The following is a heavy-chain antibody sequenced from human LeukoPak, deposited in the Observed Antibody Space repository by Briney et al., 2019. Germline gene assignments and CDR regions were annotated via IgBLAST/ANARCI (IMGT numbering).Heavy chain of an antibody. CDR1: GVTFSTYE. CDR2: IFGSGTTT. J-gene: IGHJ4*02. Sequence: GGSLRLSCAVSGVTFSTYEMNWGGQAPGKGGEWVSYIFGSGTTTYYADSVKGRFTISRDNANNSLYLQMNSLRAEDTAVYYCAREAAAAGTGIDYWGQGTLVTVSS. V-gene: IGHV3-48*03. D-gene: IGHD6-13*01. CDR3: AREAAAAGTGIDY.